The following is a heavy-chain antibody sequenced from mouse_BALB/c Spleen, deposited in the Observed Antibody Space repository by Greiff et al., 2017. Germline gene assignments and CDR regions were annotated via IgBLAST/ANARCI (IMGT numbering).Heavy chain of an antibody. CDR2: IDPANGNT. CDR3: AQGTTAAY. V-gene: IGHV14-3*02. D-gene: IGHD1-2*01. Sequence: EVQVVESGAELVKPGASVKLSCTASGFNIKDTYMHWVKQRPEQGLEWIGRIDPANGNTKYDPKFQGKATITADTSSNTAYLQLSSLTSEDTAVYYCAQGTTAAYWGQGTLVTVSA. CDR1: GFNIKDTY. J-gene: IGHJ3*01.